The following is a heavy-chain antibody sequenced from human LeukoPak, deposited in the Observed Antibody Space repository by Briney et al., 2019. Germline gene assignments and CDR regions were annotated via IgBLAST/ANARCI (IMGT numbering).Heavy chain of an antibody. J-gene: IGHJ4*02. Sequence: ASVKVSCKTSGYTFSDHYIYWMRQTPKQGLEWMGFINPRTGATYYAENFQGRVTLTRDTSISTAYLELRSDDTAVYYCARVATKFQMLYPDFWGQGSLVTVSS. CDR3: ARVATKFQMLYPDF. CDR2: INPRTGAT. D-gene: IGHD3-16*02. CDR1: GYTFSDHY. V-gene: IGHV1-2*02.